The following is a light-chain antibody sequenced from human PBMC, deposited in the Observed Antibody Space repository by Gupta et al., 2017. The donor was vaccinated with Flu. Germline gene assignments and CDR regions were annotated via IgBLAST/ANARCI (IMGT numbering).Light chain of an antibody. V-gene: IGKV1-39*01. J-gene: IGKJ3*01. Sequence: DIQMTQSPSSLSASVGDRVTITCRASQNIRTYLNWYQHKPGKAPKLLIYGASSLQSGVPSRFSGSGSETDFTLAITSLQPEDYATYYCQQTYHNPFTFGPGTKVDIK. CDR3: QQTYHNPFT. CDR1: QNIRTY. CDR2: GAS.